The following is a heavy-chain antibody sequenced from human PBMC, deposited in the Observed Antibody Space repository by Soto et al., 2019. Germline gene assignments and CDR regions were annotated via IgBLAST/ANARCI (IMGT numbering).Heavy chain of an antibody. J-gene: IGHJ6*02. CDR2: INPNSGGT. CDR1: GCTFTGYY. Sequence: ASLKVYCNTAGCTFTGYYMHCVRHTTGQGLEWMGWINPNSGGTNYAQKFQGWVTMTRDTSISTAYMELSRLRSDDTAVYYCARGHIVVVTGYYYYGMDVWGQGTTVTVSS. D-gene: IGHD2-21*02. CDR3: ARGHIVVVTGYYYYGMDV. V-gene: IGHV1-2*04.